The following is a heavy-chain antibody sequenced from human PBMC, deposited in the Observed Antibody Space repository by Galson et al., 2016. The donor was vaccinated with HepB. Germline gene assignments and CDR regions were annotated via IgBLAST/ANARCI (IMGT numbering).Heavy chain of an antibody. Sequence: SDTLSPTCAVKGASLSGSCWAWIRQPPGKGLEWIGVVNQIGTSTYSPPLRSRVSISADTSKKPFSLTLTSVTAADTAVYYCAKSHSVTLLLGEENYFDPWGQGTLVTISS. D-gene: IGHD2/OR15-2a*01. J-gene: IGHJ5*02. CDR1: GASLSGSC. CDR2: VNQIGTS. CDR3: AKSHSVTLLLGEENYFDP. V-gene: IGHV4-34*01.